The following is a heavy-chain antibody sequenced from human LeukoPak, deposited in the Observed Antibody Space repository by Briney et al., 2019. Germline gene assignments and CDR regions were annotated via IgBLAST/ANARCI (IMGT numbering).Heavy chain of an antibody. CDR2: LGGGGIDT. Sequence: GGSLRLSCAASGFTFSNNAMSWVRQAPGKGLGGASTLGGGGIDTYYADSVKGRFTISRANSTKTLHLPMTSLRAEDTAVYSCAKDRGQIYSNYYMDVWGKGTTVTVSS. CDR1: GFTFSNNA. D-gene: IGHD3-10*01. CDR3: AKDRGQIYSNYYMDV. V-gene: IGHV3-23*01. J-gene: IGHJ6*03.